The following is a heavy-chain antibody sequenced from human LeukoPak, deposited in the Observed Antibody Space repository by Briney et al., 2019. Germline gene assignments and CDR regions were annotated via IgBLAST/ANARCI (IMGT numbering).Heavy chain of an antibody. J-gene: IGHJ5*02. Sequence: GGSLTLSCSLSGFPLSSYDISWVRQAPGKGLEWVTAISVCGGNTQCAHSVKGRFPLSRENSKNTLYLQMNSLRAEDTAVYYCAKRRITCSGGSCYAAGEFDPWGQGTLVTVSS. CDR2: ISVCGGNT. CDR1: GFPLSSYD. D-gene: IGHD2-15*01. CDR3: AKRRITCSGGSCYAAGEFDP. V-gene: IGHV3-23*01.